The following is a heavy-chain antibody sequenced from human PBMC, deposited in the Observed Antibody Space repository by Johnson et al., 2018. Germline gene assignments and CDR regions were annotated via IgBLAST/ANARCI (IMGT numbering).Heavy chain of an antibody. CDR2: IYPGDSDT. CDR1: GYRFTTYW. V-gene: IGHV5-51*01. Sequence: VQLVESGAEVKKPGESXKISCKGSGYRFTTYWIGWVRQMPGKGLEWMGIIYPGDSDTRYSPSFQGRVTISADKSTSTDYLQWSSLKASGTAMYYCARHGAVGVVVAATHRGAFDIWGQGTMVTVSS. CDR3: ARHGAVGVVVAATHRGAFDI. D-gene: IGHD2-15*01. J-gene: IGHJ3*02.